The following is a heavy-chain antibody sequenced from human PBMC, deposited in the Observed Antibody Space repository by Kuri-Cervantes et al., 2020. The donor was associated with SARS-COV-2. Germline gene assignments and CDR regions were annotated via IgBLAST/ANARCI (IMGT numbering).Heavy chain of an antibody. J-gene: IGHJ6*02. D-gene: IGHD2-2*01. CDR2: ISGSGGST. V-gene: IGHV3-23*01. Sequence: GGSLRLSCAASGFTFSSYAMSWVRQAAGKGLEWVSSISGSGGSTYYADSVKGRFTISRGNSKNTLYLQMNSLRAEDTAVYYCAKEGRVPAARYYYYGMDVWGQGTTVTVSS. CDR3: AKEGRVPAARYYYYGMDV. CDR1: GFTFSSYA.